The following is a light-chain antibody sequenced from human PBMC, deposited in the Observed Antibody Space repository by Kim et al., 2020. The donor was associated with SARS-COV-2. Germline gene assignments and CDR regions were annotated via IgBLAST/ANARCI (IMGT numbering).Light chain of an antibody. CDR2: DNN. CDR3: GTWDSSLSAVV. V-gene: IGLV1-51*01. Sequence: QSVLTQPPSVSAAPGQKVSIPCSGGSSNIGNNYVSWNQQFPGTAPKLLIYDNNKRPSGIPDRFSGSKSGTSATLGITGLQTGDEADYYCGTWDSSLSAVVFGGGTQLTVL. J-gene: IGLJ3*02. CDR1: SSNIGNNY.